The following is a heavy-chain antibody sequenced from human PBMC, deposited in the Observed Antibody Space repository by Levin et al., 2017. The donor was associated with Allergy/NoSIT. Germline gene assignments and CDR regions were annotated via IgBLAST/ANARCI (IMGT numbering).Heavy chain of an antibody. Sequence: PGGSLRLSCAASGFPFSSYAMSWVRQAPGKGLEWVSSVSGSGGSTFYADSVKGRFTISRDNSRNTVNLQMDNLRAEDTAVYYCAKDTTVGGWYLNWFDPWGQGTLVTVSS. CDR1: GFPFSSYA. D-gene: IGHD6-19*01. J-gene: IGHJ5*02. V-gene: IGHV3-23*01. CDR2: VSGSGGST. CDR3: AKDTTVGGWYLNWFDP.